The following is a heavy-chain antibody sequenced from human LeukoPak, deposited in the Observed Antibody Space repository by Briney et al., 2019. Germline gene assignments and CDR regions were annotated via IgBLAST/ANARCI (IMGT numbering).Heavy chain of an antibody. V-gene: IGHV1-18*01. CDR2: ISTYNGNT. J-gene: IGHJ3*02. Sequence: ASVKVSCKASNYTFTNYGINWVRQAPGQGPEWMGWISTYNGNTKFAQTFQGRVTMTTETSTSTAYMELRSLRSDDTAIYYCARRMGGLWSAYYDAFDIWGQGTTVTVSS. D-gene: IGHD3-3*01. CDR1: NYTFTNYG. CDR3: ARRMGGLWSAYYDAFDI.